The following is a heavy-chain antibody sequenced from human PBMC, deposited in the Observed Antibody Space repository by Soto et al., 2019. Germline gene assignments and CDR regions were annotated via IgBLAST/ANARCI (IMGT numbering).Heavy chain of an antibody. V-gene: IGHV3-33*01. CDR2: IWLDGSDK. CDR1: GFTFSSYG. J-gene: IGHJ4*02. Sequence: QVQLVESGGGVVQPGRSLRPSCAASGFTFSSYGMHWVRQAPGKGLEWVAVIWLDGSDKYYADSEKGRFTISRDNSKNTLYLQMNSLRAEDTAVYYCARDYGSGSLDYWGQGTLVTVSS. D-gene: IGHD3-10*01. CDR3: ARDYGSGSLDY.